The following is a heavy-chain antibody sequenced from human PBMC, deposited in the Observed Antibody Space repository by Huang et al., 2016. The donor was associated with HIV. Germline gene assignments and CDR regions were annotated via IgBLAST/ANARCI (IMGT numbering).Heavy chain of an antibody. V-gene: IGHV4-30-2*01. J-gene: IGHJ4*02. D-gene: IGHD5-18*01. CDR1: GASLSSGGYS. CDR3: ARVSGYSYALFDY. Sequence: QLQLQESGSGLVKPSQTLSLTCAVSGASLSSGGYSWSWIRQPPGKGLEWIGYIYHSGSNYYNPSLKSRVSISVDMSKNQVSLKLSSVTAADTAVYYCARVSGYSYALFDYWGQGTLVTVSS. CDR2: IYHSGSN.